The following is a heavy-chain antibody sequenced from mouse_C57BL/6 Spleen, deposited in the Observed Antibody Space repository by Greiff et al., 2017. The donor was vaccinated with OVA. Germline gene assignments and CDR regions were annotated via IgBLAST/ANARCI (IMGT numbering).Heavy chain of an antibody. V-gene: IGHV14-3*01. Sequence: VQLQQSVAELVRPGASVKLSCTASGFNIKNTYMHWVKQRPEQGLEWIGRIDPANGNTKYAPKFQGEGTITADTSSNTAYLQLSSLTSEDTAIYYCALITTVAGGAMDYWGQGTSVTVSS. J-gene: IGHJ4*01. CDR2: IDPANGNT. CDR1: GFNIKNTY. D-gene: IGHD1-1*01. CDR3: ALITTVAGGAMDY.